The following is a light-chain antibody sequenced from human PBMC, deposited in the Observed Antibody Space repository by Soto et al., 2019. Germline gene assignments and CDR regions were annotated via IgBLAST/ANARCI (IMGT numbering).Light chain of an antibody. V-gene: IGLV2-14*01. J-gene: IGLJ1*01. CDR1: SSDVGGYNY. CDR3: SSYTSSSTLV. CDR2: DVS. Sequence: SSLTQPASVSGSPGQSITISCTGNSSDVGGYNYVSWYQQHPGKAPKLMIYDVSNRPSGVSNRFSGSKSGNTASLTISGLQAEDEADYYCSSYTSSSTLVFGTGTKVTVL.